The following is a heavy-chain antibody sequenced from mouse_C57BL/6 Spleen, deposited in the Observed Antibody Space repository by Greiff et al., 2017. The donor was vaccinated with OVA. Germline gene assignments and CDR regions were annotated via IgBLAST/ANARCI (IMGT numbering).Heavy chain of an antibody. Sequence: EVQLQESGPGLVKPSQSLSLTCSVTGYSTTSGYYWNWIRQFPGNKLEWMGYISYDGSNHYNPSLKNRISITRDTSKNQFFLKLNSVTTEDTATYYCARGGGYDYDEGYAMDYWGQGTSVTVSS. V-gene: IGHV3-6*01. CDR3: ARGGGYDYDEGYAMDY. J-gene: IGHJ4*01. CDR2: ISYDGSN. D-gene: IGHD2-4*01. CDR1: GYSTTSGYY.